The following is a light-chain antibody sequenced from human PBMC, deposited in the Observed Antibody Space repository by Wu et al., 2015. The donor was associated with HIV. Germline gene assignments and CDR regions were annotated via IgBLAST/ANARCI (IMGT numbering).Light chain of an antibody. J-gene: IGKJ4*01. Sequence: AIQMTQSPSSLSASVGDRVTITCRASQDIRNDLCWYQQKPGKAPKLLIYTASNLHSGVPSRFSGSGSDTDFTLTISSLQPEDFATYYCLQDYTYPLTFGGGTKAEMK. V-gene: IGKV1-6*01. CDR2: TAS. CDR3: LQDYTYPLT. CDR1: QDIRND.